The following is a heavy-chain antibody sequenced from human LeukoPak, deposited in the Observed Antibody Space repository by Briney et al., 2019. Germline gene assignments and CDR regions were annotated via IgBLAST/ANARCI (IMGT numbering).Heavy chain of an antibody. D-gene: IGHD6-13*01. J-gene: IGHJ4*02. V-gene: IGHV3-48*01. CDR2: ITANNTTK. CDR3: AAASAFSSSWRY. Sequence: GGSLRLSCTASGLSFSSYNMNWVRQAPGKGPEWVAYITANNTTKYYADSVKGRFTISRDNAKKSLFLQMNSLSAEDTAVYYCAAASAFSSSWRYWGQGTVVTVSS. CDR1: GLSFSSYN.